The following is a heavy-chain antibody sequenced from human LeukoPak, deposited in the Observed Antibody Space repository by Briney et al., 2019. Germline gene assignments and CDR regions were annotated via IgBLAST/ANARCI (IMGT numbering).Heavy chain of an antibody. CDR3: TRRLMTTVNDY. CDR1: GFTFSGSA. CDR2: IRSKANDHAT. D-gene: IGHD4-17*01. J-gene: IGHJ4*02. Sequence: PGGSLRLSCAGSGFTFSGSAMHWVRQSPGKGLEWVGRIRSKANDHATAYAASVRGRFTISRDDSENTAYLRMNSLKTEDTAIYYCTRRLMTTVNDYWGQGTLVTVSS. V-gene: IGHV3-73*01.